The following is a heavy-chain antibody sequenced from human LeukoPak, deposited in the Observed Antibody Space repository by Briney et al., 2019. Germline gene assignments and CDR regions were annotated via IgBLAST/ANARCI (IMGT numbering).Heavy chain of an antibody. CDR3: ARLRRGSWYLPGYFQH. V-gene: IGHV3-74*01. D-gene: IGHD6-13*01. Sequence: PSETLSLTCAVYGGSFSGYYWSWLRQPPRKGLVWVSHIKTDGSSTNYAESVKGRFTISRDNAKNTVYLQMNSLRAEDTAVYYCARLRRGSWYLPGYFQHWGEGSLVTVSS. J-gene: IGHJ1*01. CDR2: IKTDGSST. CDR1: GGSFSGYY.